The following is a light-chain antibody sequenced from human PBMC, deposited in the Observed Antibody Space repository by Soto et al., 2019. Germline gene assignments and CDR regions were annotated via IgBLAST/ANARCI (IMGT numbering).Light chain of an antibody. V-gene: IGKV1-5*03. CDR1: QSISTW. J-gene: IGKJ1*01. Sequence: DIQMTQSPSTLSAAVGDRVTITCRASQSISTWLAWYHQKPGKAPKLLIYKASSLQSGVPSRFSGSGSGTEFTLTIISLQPDDFATYYCQQYNSFPRTFGQGTKVEIK. CDR2: KAS. CDR3: QQYNSFPRT.